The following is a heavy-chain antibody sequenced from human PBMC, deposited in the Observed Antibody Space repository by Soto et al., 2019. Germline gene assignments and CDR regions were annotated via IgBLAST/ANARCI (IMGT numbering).Heavy chain of an antibody. CDR2: IYHSGST. D-gene: IGHD6-13*01. Sequence: QVQLQESGPGLVKPSGTLSLTCAVSSASINNNDWWSWVRQPPGKGLEWIGEIYHSGSTNYNPSLKSRVTISMDKSNNHFSLKLSSVTAADTAVYYCARIPTGYSSSWAFDYWGQGTLVTVSS. J-gene: IGHJ4*02. V-gene: IGHV4-4*02. CDR3: ARIPTGYSSSWAFDY. CDR1: SASINNNDW.